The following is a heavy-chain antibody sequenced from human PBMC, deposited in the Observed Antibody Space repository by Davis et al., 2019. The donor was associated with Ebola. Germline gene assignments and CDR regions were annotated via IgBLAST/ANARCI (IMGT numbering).Heavy chain of an antibody. V-gene: IGHV3-33*01. D-gene: IGHD5-24*01. CDR1: GFTFSSYG. J-gene: IGHJ4*02. CDR3: ARERRWLQPYYFDY. CDR2: IWYDGSNK. Sequence: GGSLRLSCAASGFTFSSYGMHWVRQAPGKGLEWVAVIWYDGSNKYYADSVKGRFTISRDNSKNTLYLQMNSLRAEDTAVYYCARERRWLQPYYFDYWGQGTLVTVSS.